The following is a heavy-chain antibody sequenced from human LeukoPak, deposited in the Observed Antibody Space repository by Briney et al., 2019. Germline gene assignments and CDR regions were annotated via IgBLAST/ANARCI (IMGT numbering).Heavy chain of an antibody. CDR2: ISGYDGKT. CDR3: ARDQPRRGPGNHDY. Sequence: GASVMVSCKASGYTFTTYGINWVRQAPGQGLEWMGWISGYDGKTNYAQKLRDRVTMFRDTATSTVYMDLRSLTTDDTAVYYCARDQPRRGPGNHDYWGQGTLVTVSS. J-gene: IGHJ4*02. D-gene: IGHD1-26*01. V-gene: IGHV1-18*01. CDR1: GYTFTTYG.